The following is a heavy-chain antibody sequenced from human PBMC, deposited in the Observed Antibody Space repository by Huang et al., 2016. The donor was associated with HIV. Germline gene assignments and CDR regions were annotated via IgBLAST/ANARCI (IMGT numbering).Heavy chain of an antibody. V-gene: IGHV4-39*01. D-gene: IGHD3-3*01. CDR2: INYDGRT. J-gene: IGHJ4*02. CDR1: GVSVTRSPWY. Sequence: QPRLQESGPGLVKPSETLSLTCTVSGVSVTRSPWYWVWVRQSPGKGLEWIASINYDGRTYDKSSLKSRLTTSLDTSKNQFSLKLTSVTAADTAVYFCARDIAIFREPLDSWGQGTAVTVSS. CDR3: ARDIAIFREPLDS.